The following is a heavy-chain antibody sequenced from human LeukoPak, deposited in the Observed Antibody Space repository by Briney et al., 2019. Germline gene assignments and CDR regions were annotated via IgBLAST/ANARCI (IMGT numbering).Heavy chain of an antibody. Sequence: ASVKVPCKASGYTFTGYYMHWVRQAPGQGLEWMGWINPNSGGTNYAQKFQGRVTMTRDTSISTAYMELSSLRSEDMAVYYCARSGSSGWYFDYWGQGTLVTVSS. D-gene: IGHD6-19*01. CDR1: GYTFTGYY. CDR3: ARSGSSGWYFDY. J-gene: IGHJ4*02. V-gene: IGHV1-2*02. CDR2: INPNSGGT.